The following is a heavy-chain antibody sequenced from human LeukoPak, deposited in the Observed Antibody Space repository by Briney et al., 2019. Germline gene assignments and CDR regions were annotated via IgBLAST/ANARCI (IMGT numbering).Heavy chain of an antibody. J-gene: IGHJ4*02. CDR2: IKTDGSEK. CDR3: AKWTYSSGWYYDY. CDR1: GFTFSNYW. V-gene: IGHV3-7*02. Sequence: PGGSLRLSCAASGFTFSNYWMSWVRQAPGKGLEWVVNIKTDGSEKYYVDSVKGRFTISRDNAKNSLYLQMNSLRVEDTAVYYCAKWTYSSGWYYDYWGQGTLVTVSS. D-gene: IGHD6-19*01.